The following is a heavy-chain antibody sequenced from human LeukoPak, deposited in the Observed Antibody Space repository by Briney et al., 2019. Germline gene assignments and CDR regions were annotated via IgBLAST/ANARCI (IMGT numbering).Heavy chain of an antibody. D-gene: IGHD4-17*01. J-gene: IGHJ4*02. CDR3: ARISPFRVDGDYPY. CDR1: GYTFTSYD. V-gene: IGHV1-8*01. Sequence: ASVNVSCKASGYTFTSYDINWVRQATGQGLEWMGWMNPNSGNTGYAQKFQGRVTMTRNTSISTAYMELSSLRSEDTAVYYCARISPFRVDGDYPYWGQGTLVTVSS. CDR2: MNPNSGNT.